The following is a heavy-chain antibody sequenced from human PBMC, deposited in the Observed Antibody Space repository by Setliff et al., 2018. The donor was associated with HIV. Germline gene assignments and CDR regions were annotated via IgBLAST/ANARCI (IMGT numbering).Heavy chain of an antibody. J-gene: IGHJ4*02. V-gene: IGHV4-39*01. CDR3: AKLLPAADMAREIDS. Sequence: TSETLSLTCTVSGDSISRRIYYWGWIRQPPGKGLEWIGNFYYSGSSHYNPSLKSRVTISVDTSKNQFPLKLISVSPADTAVYYCAKLLPAADMAREIDSWGQGTLVTVSS. CDR2: FYYSGSS. D-gene: IGHD2-2*01. CDR1: GDSISRRIYY.